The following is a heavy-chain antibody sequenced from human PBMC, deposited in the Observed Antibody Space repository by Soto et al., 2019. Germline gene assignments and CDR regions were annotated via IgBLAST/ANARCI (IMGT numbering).Heavy chain of an antibody. CDR3: ARVPGYSGQVWGLES. J-gene: IGHJ4*02. V-gene: IGHV3-74*01. Sequence: VQLMESGGGLVQPGGSLRLSCTASGFTLSNYRMHWVRQAPGKGLMWVSRIYSAGSTTNYADSVKGRFTISRDNAKNTMYLQMISLRAEDTATYYCARVPGYSGQVWGLESGGQGVLVTVSS. CDR2: IYSAGSTT. CDR1: GFTLSNYR. D-gene: IGHD5-12*01.